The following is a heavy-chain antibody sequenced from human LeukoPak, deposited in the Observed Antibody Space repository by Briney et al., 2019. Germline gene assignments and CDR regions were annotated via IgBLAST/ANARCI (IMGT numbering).Heavy chain of an antibody. Sequence: GGSLRLSCAASGFTFSSYTMNWVRQAPGKGLEWVSTIHNGGGTTSYADSVKGRFTISRDNSKNTLFLQMNSLRAEDTAVYYCAKSHSVAVAGTYSTYYFDSWGEGTLVTVSS. J-gene: IGHJ4*02. CDR1: GFTFSSYT. D-gene: IGHD6-19*01. CDR2: IHNGGGTT. CDR3: AKSHSVAVAGTYSTYYFDS. V-gene: IGHV3-23*01.